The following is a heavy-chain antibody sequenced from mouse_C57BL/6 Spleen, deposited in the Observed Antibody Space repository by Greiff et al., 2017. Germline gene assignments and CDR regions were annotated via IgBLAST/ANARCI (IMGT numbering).Heavy chain of an antibody. CDR2: IDPNSGGT. CDR3: ARGELYYDYDGRDYAMDY. CDR1: GYTFTSYW. D-gene: IGHD2-4*01. V-gene: IGHV1-72*01. J-gene: IGHJ4*01. Sequence: QVQLKQPGAELVKPGASVKLSCKASGYTFTSYWMHWVKQRPGRGLEWIGRIDPNSGGTKYNEKFKSKATLTVDKPSSTAYMQLSSLTSEDSAVYYCARGELYYDYDGRDYAMDYWGQGTSVTVSS.